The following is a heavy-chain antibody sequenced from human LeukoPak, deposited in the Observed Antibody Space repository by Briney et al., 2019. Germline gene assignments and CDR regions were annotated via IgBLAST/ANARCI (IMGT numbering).Heavy chain of an antibody. Sequence: PGGSLRLSCAASGFTFSSYWMHWVRQAPGKGLVWVSRIDSDGSSTTYADSVKGRFTISRDNAKNTLYLQMNSLRAEDTAVYYCARDGHSYYPIDYWGQGTLVTVSS. CDR3: ARDGHSYYPIDY. CDR1: GFTFSSYW. V-gene: IGHV3-74*01. J-gene: IGHJ4*02. CDR2: IDSDGSST. D-gene: IGHD4-11*01.